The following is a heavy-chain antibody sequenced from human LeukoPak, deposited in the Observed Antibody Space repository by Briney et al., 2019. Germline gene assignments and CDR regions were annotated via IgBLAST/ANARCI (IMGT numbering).Heavy chain of an antibody. J-gene: IGHJ5*02. D-gene: IGHD3-10*01. CDR3: AREGEDYYLNWFDP. V-gene: IGHV1-18*01. CDR2: ISAYNGNT. Sequence: GASVKVSCKASGYTFTSYGISWVRQAPGQGLEWMGWISAYNGNTNYAQKFQGRVTITRDTSASTAYMELSSLRSEDTAVYYCAREGEDYYLNWFDPWGQGTLVTVSS. CDR1: GYTFTSYG.